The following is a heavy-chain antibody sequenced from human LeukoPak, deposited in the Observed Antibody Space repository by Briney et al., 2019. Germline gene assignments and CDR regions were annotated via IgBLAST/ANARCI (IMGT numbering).Heavy chain of an antibody. Sequence: GGSLRLSCAASGFTFNNYGFHWVRQAPGKGLEWVAAIWYDGSKECYADSVKGRFTISRDNSKNTVYMQMNSLRAEDTAVYWCARDPARPMDYWGQGTLVTVSP. CDR1: GFTFNNYG. J-gene: IGHJ4*02. CDR2: IWYDGSKE. V-gene: IGHV3-33*01. D-gene: IGHD2-2*01. CDR3: ARDPARPMDY.